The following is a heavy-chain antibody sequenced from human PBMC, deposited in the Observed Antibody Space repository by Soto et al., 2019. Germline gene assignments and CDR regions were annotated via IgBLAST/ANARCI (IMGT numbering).Heavy chain of an antibody. Sequence: SETLSLTCTVSGGSISGYYWSWIRQPPGKGLEWIGYIYYSGSTNYNPSLKSRVTISVDTSKNQFSPKLSSVTAADTAVYYCARVFREEAYVWGSYRNYYFDYWGQGTLVTVSS. CDR3: ARVFREEAYVWGSYRNYYFDY. V-gene: IGHV4-59*01. CDR1: GGSISGYY. CDR2: IYYSGST. D-gene: IGHD3-16*02. J-gene: IGHJ4*02.